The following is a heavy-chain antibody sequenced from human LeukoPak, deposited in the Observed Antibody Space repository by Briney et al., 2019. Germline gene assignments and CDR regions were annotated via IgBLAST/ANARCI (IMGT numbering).Heavy chain of an antibody. CDR1: GFTFDDYG. Sequence: GGSLRLSCAASGFTFDDYGMSWVRQAPGKGLEWVSGINWNGGSTGYADSVKGRFTISRDNANNSLYLQVNSLTAEDTALYYCARALEGIAAAGMFDYWGQGTLVTVSS. V-gene: IGHV3-20*04. J-gene: IGHJ4*02. CDR2: INWNGGST. CDR3: ARALEGIAAAGMFDY. D-gene: IGHD6-13*01.